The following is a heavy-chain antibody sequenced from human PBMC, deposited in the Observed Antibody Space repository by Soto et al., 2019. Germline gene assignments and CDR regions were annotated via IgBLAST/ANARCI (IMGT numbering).Heavy chain of an antibody. Sequence: QVQLQQWGAGLLKPSETLSLTCAVYGGFVTSGSYYWSWIRQPPGKGLEWIGEMSHSGGTHFNPSLKGRVTISVDKSKNQFTLKMSSVTAADPALYYCARVERGTATTVVDAFDIWGPGTMVTVSS. CDR3: ARVERGTATTVVDAFDI. D-gene: IGHD1-1*01. J-gene: IGHJ3*02. CDR1: GGFVTSGSYY. CDR2: MSHSGGT. V-gene: IGHV4-34*01.